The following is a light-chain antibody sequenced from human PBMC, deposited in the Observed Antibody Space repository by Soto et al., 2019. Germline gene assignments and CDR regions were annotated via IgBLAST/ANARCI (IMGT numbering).Light chain of an antibody. CDR3: QQSYSTPT. Sequence: DIQMTQSTSSLSASVGDRVTITCRASQTISRALNWYQQKPGKAPKLLIYAASSLQSGVPSRFSGSGSGTDFILTISSLQPEDFAPYYCQQSYSTPTFGGGTKVEIK. CDR2: AAS. CDR1: QTISRA. V-gene: IGKV1-39*01. J-gene: IGKJ4*01.